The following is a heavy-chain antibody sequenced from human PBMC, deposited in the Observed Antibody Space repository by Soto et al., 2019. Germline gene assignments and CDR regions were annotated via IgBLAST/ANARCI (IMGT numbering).Heavy chain of an antibody. CDR3: ARDRVVRRGWFDP. V-gene: IGHV4-31*01. CDR2: IYFTGSA. J-gene: IGHJ5*02. Sequence: QVQLRESGPGLVKPSQALSLVCSVSGASITSGGYYWTWLRQRPGKGLEWIGYIYFTGSAYYNPSLKSLMTISVDTSKNQFSLRLSSVTAADTAFYYCARDRVVRRGWFDPWRQGTLVTVSS. D-gene: IGHD2-15*01. CDR1: GASITSGGYY.